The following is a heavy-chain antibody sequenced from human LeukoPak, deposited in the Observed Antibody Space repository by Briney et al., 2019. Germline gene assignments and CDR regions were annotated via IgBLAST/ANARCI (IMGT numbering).Heavy chain of an antibody. CDR1: GASFTGYY. D-gene: IGHD1-26*01. CDR2: MNQRGSM. J-gene: IGHJ4*02. V-gene: IGHV4-34*01. Sequence: SETLSLTCDVYGASFTGYYWSWIRQSPGKGLEWIGEMNQRGSMNYNPSLKSRVTISVDTSKNQFSLKLSSVTAADTAVYYCARDLGGATGIDYWGQGTLVTVSS. CDR3: ARDLGGATGIDY.